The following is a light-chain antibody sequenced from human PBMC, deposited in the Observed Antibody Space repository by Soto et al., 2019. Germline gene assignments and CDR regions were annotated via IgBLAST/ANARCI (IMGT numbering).Light chain of an antibody. CDR2: GAS. Sequence: SPGERATLSCRASQSVSSSYLAWYQQKPGQAPRLLIYGASSRATGIPDRFSGSGSGTDFTLTISRLEPEDFAVYYCQQYGSSPSIPFGQVKRQEIK. V-gene: IGKV3-20*01. CDR3: QQYGSSPSIP. CDR1: QSVSSSY. J-gene: IGKJ5*01.